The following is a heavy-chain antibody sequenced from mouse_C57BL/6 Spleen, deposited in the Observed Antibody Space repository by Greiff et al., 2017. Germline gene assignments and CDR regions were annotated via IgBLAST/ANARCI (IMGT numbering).Heavy chain of an antibody. Sequence: EVMLVESGEGLVKPGGSLKLSCAASGFTFSSYAMSWVRQTPEKRLEWVAYISSGGDYIYYADTVKGRFTISRDNARNTLYLQMSSLKSEDTAMYYCTREGDYDEGYFDYWGQGTTLTVSS. D-gene: IGHD2-4*01. CDR3: TREGDYDEGYFDY. CDR2: ISSGGDYI. V-gene: IGHV5-9-1*02. CDR1: GFTFSSYA. J-gene: IGHJ2*01.